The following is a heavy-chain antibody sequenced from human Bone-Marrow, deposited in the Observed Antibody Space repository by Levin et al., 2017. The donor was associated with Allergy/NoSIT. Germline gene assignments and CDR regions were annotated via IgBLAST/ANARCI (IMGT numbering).Heavy chain of an antibody. CDR1: GYSISSGYY. CDR3: ARGGYCSSTSCYYYYGMDV. V-gene: IGHV4-38-2*01. Sequence: SQTLSLTCAVSGYSISSGYYWGWIRQPPGKGLEWIGSIYHSGSTYYNPSLKSRVTISVDTSKNQFSLKLSSVTAADTAVYYCARGGYCSSTSCYYYYGMDVWGQGTTVTVPS. J-gene: IGHJ6*02. D-gene: IGHD2-2*03. CDR2: IYHSGST.